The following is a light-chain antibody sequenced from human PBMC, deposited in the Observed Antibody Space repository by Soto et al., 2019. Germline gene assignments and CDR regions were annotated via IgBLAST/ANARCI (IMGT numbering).Light chain of an antibody. CDR1: SSDVGAYNY. Sequence: QSVLTQPASVSGSPGQSITISCTGTSSDVGAYNYVSWYQQHPGKAPKLMIYDVSHRPSGVSHRFSGSKSGNTASLTISGLQAEDEADYYCSSYTSSTTVVFGGGTKVTVL. CDR2: DVS. J-gene: IGLJ2*01. V-gene: IGLV2-14*01. CDR3: SSYTSSTTVV.